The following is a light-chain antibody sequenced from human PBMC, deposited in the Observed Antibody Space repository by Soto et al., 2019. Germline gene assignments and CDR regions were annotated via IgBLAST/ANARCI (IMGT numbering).Light chain of an antibody. CDR2: KAS. CDR3: QQYNTYSWT. J-gene: IGKJ1*01. CDR1: QGIRDD. V-gene: IGKV1-5*03. Sequence: IQMTQSPPSLSASVGDRVTITCRASQGIRDDLAWYQQKPGKAPKLLIYKASSLESGVPSRFSGSGSGTEFTLTISSLQPDDFATYYCQQYNTYSWTFGQGTKVDIK.